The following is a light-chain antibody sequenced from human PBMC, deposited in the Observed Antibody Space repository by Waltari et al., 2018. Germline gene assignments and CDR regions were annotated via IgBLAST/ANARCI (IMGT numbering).Light chain of an antibody. CDR2: SNN. CDR1: SSNIGSNT. V-gene: IGLV1-44*01. CDR3: AAWDDSLNGYV. J-gene: IGLJ1*01. Sequence: QSVLTQPPSASGTPGQRVTISCSGSSSNIGSNTVNWYQQRPGTAPKLLIYSNNQRPSGVPARFSGSKSGTSASLAISGLQSEDEADYYCAAWDDSLNGYVFGTGTKVTVL.